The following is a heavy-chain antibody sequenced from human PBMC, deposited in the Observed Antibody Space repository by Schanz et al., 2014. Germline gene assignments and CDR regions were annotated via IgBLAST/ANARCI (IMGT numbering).Heavy chain of an antibody. CDR1: EFSFSSFG. V-gene: IGHV3-48*01. Sequence: EVQLLESGGGLVQPRGSLRLSCAASEFSFSSFGMNWVRQAPGKGLEWISYISFSGNTIYYADSVKGRFTISRDNAKNSVFLQMNRLRAEDTAVYYCVPMSIAAHWGQGTLVTVSS. CDR3: VPMSIAAH. CDR2: ISFSGNTI. D-gene: IGHD6-6*01. J-gene: IGHJ4*02.